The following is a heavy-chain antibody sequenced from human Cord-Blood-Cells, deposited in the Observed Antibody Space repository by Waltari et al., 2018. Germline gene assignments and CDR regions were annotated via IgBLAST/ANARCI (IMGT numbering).Heavy chain of an antibody. Sequence: EVKLVESGGGLVQPGGSLRRSCAASGFTFSSYWLSWVRQAPGKGLEWVANIKQDGSEKYYVDSVKGRFTISRDNAKNSLYLQMNSLRAEDTAVYYCASHYYGSGSYYNHWGQGTLVTVSS. V-gene: IGHV3-7*01. CDR1: GFTFSSYW. J-gene: IGHJ5*02. CDR2: IKQDGSEK. CDR3: ASHYYGSGSYYNH. D-gene: IGHD3-10*01.